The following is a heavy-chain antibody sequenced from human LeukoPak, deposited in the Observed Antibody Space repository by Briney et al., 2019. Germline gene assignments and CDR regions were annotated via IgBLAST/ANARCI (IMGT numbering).Heavy chain of an antibody. CDR1: GGSISSYY. D-gene: IGHD2-8*02. CDR3: ARHGTVAGPFQH. Sequence: SETLSLTCTVSGGSISSYYWSWIRQPPGKALEWIGYIYYSGTTNYNPSLKRRVTMSVDTSKNQFSLKLNSTTAADTAVYYCARHGTVAGPFQHWGQGTLVAVSS. V-gene: IGHV4-59*08. CDR2: IYYSGTT. J-gene: IGHJ1*01.